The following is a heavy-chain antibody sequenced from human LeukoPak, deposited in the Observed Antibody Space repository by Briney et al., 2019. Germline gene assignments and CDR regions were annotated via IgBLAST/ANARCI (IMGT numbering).Heavy chain of an antibody. CDR1: GFTFSSYG. Sequence: PRGSLRLSCAASGFTFSSYGMHWVRQAPGKGLEWVAVIWYDGSNKYYADSVKGRFTISRDNSKNTLYLQMNSLRAEDTAVYYCARGGTYYDFWSGYSYYYGMDVWGQGTTVTVSS. CDR2: IWYDGSNK. J-gene: IGHJ6*02. V-gene: IGHV3-33*01. CDR3: ARGGTYYDFWSGYSYYYGMDV. D-gene: IGHD3-3*01.